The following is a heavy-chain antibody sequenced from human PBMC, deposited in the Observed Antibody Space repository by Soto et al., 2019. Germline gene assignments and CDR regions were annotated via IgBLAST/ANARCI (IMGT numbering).Heavy chain of an antibody. D-gene: IGHD3-3*01. CDR3: TRGNWNFDS. J-gene: IGHJ4*02. Sequence: QLQLQESGPGLVKPSETLSLICNVSGGSVSSGGYYWAWIRQPPGKGPELIASIHYSGISYYNPSLNSKLLISLDTSKNQLSLNLNSVTAADTAVYYCTRGNWNFDSWGQGTLVTVSS. V-gene: IGHV4-39*01. CDR1: GGSVSSGGYY. CDR2: IHYSGIS.